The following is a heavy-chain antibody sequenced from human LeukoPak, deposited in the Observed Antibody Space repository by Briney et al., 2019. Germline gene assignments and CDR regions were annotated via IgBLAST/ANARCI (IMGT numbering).Heavy chain of an antibody. J-gene: IGHJ4*02. CDR1: GFTFSSYG. CDR3: ARDYRSTFDY. CDR2: ISYDGSNK. D-gene: IGHD1-14*01. Sequence: GGSLRLSCAASGFTFSSYGMHWVRQAPGKGLEWVAVISYDGSNKYYADSVKGRFTISRDNSKNTLYLQMNSLRAEDTAVYYCARDYRSTFDYWGQGTLVTVSS. V-gene: IGHV3-30*03.